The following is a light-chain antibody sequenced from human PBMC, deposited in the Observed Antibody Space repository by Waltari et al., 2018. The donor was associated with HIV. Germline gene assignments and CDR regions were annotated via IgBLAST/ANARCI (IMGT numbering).Light chain of an antibody. J-gene: IGKJ3*01. Sequence: DCQGTQAPSSLSASVGDTVTITSRASQGVGNSLAWFHQRPGKAPQPLIYAASSLQSGVPTKFSGSGSGTDFTLTISSLQPEGLGTYYCQQYYTYPFTFGPGTKVDIK. CDR3: QQYYTYPFT. CDR2: AAS. CDR1: QGVGNS. V-gene: IGKV1-16*02.